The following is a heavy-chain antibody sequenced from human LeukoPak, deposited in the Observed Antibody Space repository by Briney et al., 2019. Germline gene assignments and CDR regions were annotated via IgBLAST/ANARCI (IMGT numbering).Heavy chain of an antibody. V-gene: IGHV3-33*01. CDR2: IWYDGSNK. CDR3: ARELGRVGAFDI. Sequence: GGSLRLSCAASGFTFSSYGMHWVRQAPGKELEWVAVIWYDGSNKYYADSVKGRFIISGDNSKNTLYLQMNSLRAEDTAVYYCARELGRVGAFDIWGQGTMVTVSS. J-gene: IGHJ3*02. CDR1: GFTFSSYG. D-gene: IGHD1-26*01.